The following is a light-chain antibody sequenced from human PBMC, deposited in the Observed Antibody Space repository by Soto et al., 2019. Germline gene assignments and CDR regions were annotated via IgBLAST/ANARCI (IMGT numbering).Light chain of an antibody. Sequence: DIQMTQSPSSLSASVGDRVTITCRASQGISNYLAWYQQKPGQVPKLLIYAASTLQSGVPSRFSGSRSGSDFTLTISSMRPEDVASYYCQNYNSGPKVTLGLGTKVDIK. CDR3: QNYNSGPKVT. CDR2: AAS. J-gene: IGKJ3*01. CDR1: QGISNY. V-gene: IGKV1-27*01.